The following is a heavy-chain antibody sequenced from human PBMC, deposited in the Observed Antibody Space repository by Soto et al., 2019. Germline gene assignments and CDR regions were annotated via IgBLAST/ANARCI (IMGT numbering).Heavy chain of an antibody. V-gene: IGHV3-66*01. CDR1: GFTVSDSF. J-gene: IGHJ3*02. CDR3: ARGTWEGFDI. D-gene: IGHD1-26*01. Sequence: EVQLVESGGNSVQPGGSLRLSCAASGFTVSDSFMSWVRQAPGKGLEWVSVIYAVGTTFHADSVKGRFIMSRDNYKNTLHLQMNSLRVDDTAIYYCARGTWEGFDIWCQGTMVTVSS. CDR2: IYAVGTT.